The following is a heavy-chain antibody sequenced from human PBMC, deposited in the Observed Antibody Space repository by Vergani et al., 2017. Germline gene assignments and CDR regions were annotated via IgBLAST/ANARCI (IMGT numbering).Heavy chain of an antibody. CDR1: GFTFSSYA. V-gene: IGHV3-30-3*01. D-gene: IGHD2-2*02. CDR3: ARDSVVVPAAILGMFYYYYYMDA. J-gene: IGHJ6*03. Sequence: QVQLVESGGGVVQPGRSLRLSCAASGFTFSSYAMHWVRQAPGKGLEWVAVISYDGSNKYYADSVKGRFTISRDNSKNTLYLQMNSLRAEDTAVYYCARDSVVVPAAILGMFYYYYYMDAWGKGTTVTVSS. CDR2: ISYDGSNK.